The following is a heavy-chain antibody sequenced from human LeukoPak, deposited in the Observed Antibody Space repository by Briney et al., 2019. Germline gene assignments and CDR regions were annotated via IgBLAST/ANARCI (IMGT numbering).Heavy chain of an antibody. CDR3: AKDTRGIAVAGTSPFDY. V-gene: IGHV3-30*18. Sequence: HPGGSLRLSCAASGFTFSSYGMHWARQAPGKGLEWVAVISYDGGNKYYADSVRGRFTISRDNSKNTLYLQMNSLRAEDTAVYYCAKDTRGIAVAGTSPFDYWGQGTLVTVSS. CDR1: GFTFSSYG. CDR2: ISYDGGNK. D-gene: IGHD6-19*01. J-gene: IGHJ4*02.